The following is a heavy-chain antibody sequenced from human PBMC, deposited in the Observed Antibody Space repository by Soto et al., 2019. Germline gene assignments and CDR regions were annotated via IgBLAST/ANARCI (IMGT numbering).Heavy chain of an antibody. CDR2: ISYDGSNK. CDR1: GFTFSSYA. CDR3: ARDYCSSTSCPDY. D-gene: IGHD2-2*01. Sequence: GGSLRLSCAASGFTFSSYAMHWVRQAPGKGLEWVAVISYDGSNKYYADSVKGRFTISRDNSKNTLYLQMNSLRAEDTAVYYCARDYCSSTSCPDYWGQGTLVTVSS. J-gene: IGHJ4*02. V-gene: IGHV3-30-3*01.